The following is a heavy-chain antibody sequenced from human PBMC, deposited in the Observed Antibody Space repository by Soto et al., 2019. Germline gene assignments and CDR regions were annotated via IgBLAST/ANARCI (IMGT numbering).Heavy chain of an antibody. CDR3: ARGGRYTHAYGEYSYAMDV. Sequence: GGSLRLSCASPGFNFGDYATNWVGQAAGEGLEWVSGSSGTSSRSRYAESVRGRFTISRDNLNNPLPLQMHSLRAEDTAVYYCARGGRYTHAYGEYSYAMDVWGQGTTVTVAS. CDR1: GFNFGDYA. J-gene: IGHJ6*02. CDR2: SSGTSSRS. D-gene: IGHD5-18*01. V-gene: IGHV3-23*01.